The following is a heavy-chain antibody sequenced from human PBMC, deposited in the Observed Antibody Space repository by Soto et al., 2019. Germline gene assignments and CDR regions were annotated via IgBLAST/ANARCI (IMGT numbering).Heavy chain of an antibody. CDR2: TYYRSRWYN. J-gene: IGHJ6*03. V-gene: IGHV6-1*01. CDR1: GDSVSSNSAA. CDR3: AGTTSHQWYYMDV. Sequence: SQTLSLPCAISGDSVSSNSAAWNWIRLSPSRGLEWLARTYYRSRWYNDYAVSVRSRITVNPDTSKNQFSLQLTSVTPEDTAVYYCAGTTSHQWYYMDVWGKGTTVTVSS. D-gene: IGHD1-7*01.